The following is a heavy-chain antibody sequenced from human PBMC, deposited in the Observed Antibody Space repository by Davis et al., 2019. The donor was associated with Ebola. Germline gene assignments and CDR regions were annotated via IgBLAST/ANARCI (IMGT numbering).Heavy chain of an antibody. CDR2: IKSKTDGGTT. Sequence: GESLKISCAASGFTFSNAWMSWVRQAPGKGLEWVGRIKSKTDGGTTDYAAPVKGRFTISRDDSKNTLYLQMNSLKTEDTALYYCTTPDANTISNYYYYMDVWDKGTTVTVSS. V-gene: IGHV3-15*01. J-gene: IGHJ6*03. D-gene: IGHD3-3*01. CDR1: GFTFSNAW. CDR3: TTPDANTISNYYYYMDV.